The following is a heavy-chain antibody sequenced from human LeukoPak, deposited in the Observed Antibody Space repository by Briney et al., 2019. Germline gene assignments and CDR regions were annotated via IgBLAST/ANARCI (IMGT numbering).Heavy chain of an antibody. Sequence: GGSLRLSCAASGFTFDDYGMSWVRLITGKGLEWVCGINWNGGTIRYAESVKGRFTISRDNAKNSLYLQMNSLRAEDTAVYYCAELGITMIGGVWGKGTTVTISS. D-gene: IGHD3-10*02. CDR1: GFTFDDYG. CDR2: INWNGGTI. J-gene: IGHJ6*04. CDR3: AELGITMIGGV. V-gene: IGHV3-20*04.